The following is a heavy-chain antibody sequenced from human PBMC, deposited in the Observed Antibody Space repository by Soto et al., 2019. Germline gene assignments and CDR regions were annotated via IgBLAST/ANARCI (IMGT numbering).Heavy chain of an antibody. J-gene: IGHJ5*02. V-gene: IGHV4-34*01. CDR3: ARVEVVVVASTPMDWFDP. Sequence: QVQLQQWGAGLLKPSETLSLTCAVYGGSFSGYYWRWIRQPPGKGLEWIGEINHSGSTNYNPSLKSLVTISVDTSKNQFSLKLSSVTAADTAVYYCARVEVVVVASTPMDWFDPWGQGTLVTVSS. D-gene: IGHD2-15*01. CDR2: INHSGST. CDR1: GGSFSGYY.